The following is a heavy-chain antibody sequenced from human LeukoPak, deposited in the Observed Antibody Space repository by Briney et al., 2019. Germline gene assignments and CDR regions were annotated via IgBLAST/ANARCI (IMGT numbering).Heavy chain of an antibody. CDR2: ISTSSSYI. D-gene: IGHD1-7*01. V-gene: IGHV3-21*01. CDR1: RFIFSTYS. J-gene: IGHJ3*02. Sequence: GGSLRLSCAASRFIFSTYSMNWVRQAPREGLEWVSFISTSSSYIYYADSVKGRFTISRDNARNSLYLQMNGLRAEDTAVYYCARDPGTTQTLHNAFDIWGQGTMVTVSS. CDR3: ARDPGTTQTLHNAFDI.